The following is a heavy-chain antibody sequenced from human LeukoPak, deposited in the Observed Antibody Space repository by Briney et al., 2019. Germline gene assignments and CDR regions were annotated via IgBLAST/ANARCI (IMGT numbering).Heavy chain of an antibody. Sequence: ASVKVSCKASGYTFTSYDINWVRQATGQGLEWMGWMNPNSGNTGYAQKFQGRVTMTRNTSISTAYMELSSLRSEDTAVYYCAGRRIAAAGMVFDYWGQGTLVTVSS. CDR3: AGRRIAAAGMVFDY. J-gene: IGHJ4*02. D-gene: IGHD6-13*01. CDR1: GYTFTSYD. V-gene: IGHV1-8*01. CDR2: MNPNSGNT.